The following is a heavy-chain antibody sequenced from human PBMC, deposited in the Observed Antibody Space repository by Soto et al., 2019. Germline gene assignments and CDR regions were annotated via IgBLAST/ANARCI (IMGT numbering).Heavy chain of an antibody. CDR3: AKEGGLSGSYYISSSYDSDC. D-gene: IGHD1-26*01. V-gene: IGHV3-30*18. Sequence: QVQLVESGGGVVQPGRSLRLSCVASGFTFSSYGMHWVRQAPGKGLEWVAIISYDGSNTYYADSVKGRFTISRDNSKNRLYLQMNSIRAADTSVYYCAKEGGLSGSYYISSSYDSDCWGQGTRVTGSS. CDR2: ISYDGSNT. CDR1: GFTFSSYG. J-gene: IGHJ4*02.